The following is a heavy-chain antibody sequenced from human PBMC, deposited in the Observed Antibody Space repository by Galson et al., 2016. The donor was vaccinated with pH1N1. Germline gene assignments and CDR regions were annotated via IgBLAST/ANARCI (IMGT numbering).Heavy chain of an antibody. CDR2: IIPIFGTP. Sequence: SVKVSCKASGGTISEYAISWVRQAPGQGLEWMGGIIPIFGTPNYAQNFRGRLKITADKSTSTVYLEKKSLTPDDTAVYYCARGRVPIFGVIKYYGMDPWGQGTLVTVSS. CDR1: GGTISEYA. CDR3: ARGRVPIFGVIKYYGMDP. V-gene: IGHV1-69*06. D-gene: IGHD3-3*01. J-gene: IGHJ5*02.